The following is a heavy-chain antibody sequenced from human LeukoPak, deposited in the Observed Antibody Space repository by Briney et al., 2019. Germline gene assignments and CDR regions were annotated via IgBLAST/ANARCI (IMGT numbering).Heavy chain of an antibody. CDR1: GFTFSSFA. Sequence: WGSLRLSCAASGFTFSSFAMHWVRQAPGKGLEYVSGISSNGGVTYHANSVKGRFTISRDNSKNTLYLQMGSLRAEDMAVYYCARGNTLTGYSRYWGQGTLVTVSS. CDR2: ISSNGGVT. CDR3: ARGNTLTGYSRY. D-gene: IGHD3-9*01. V-gene: IGHV3-64*01. J-gene: IGHJ4*02.